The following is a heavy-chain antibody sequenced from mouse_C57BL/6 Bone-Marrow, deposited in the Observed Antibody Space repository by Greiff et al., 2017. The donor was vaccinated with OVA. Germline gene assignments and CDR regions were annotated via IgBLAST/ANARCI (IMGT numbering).Heavy chain of an antibody. Sequence: DVKLQESGPELVKPGASVKIPCKASGYTFTDYNMDWVKQSHGKSLEWIGDINPNNGGTIYNQKFKGKATLTVDKSSSTAYMELRSLTSEDTAVYYCARGIDYDTWFAYWGQGTLVTVSA. CDR2: INPNNGGT. V-gene: IGHV1-18*01. J-gene: IGHJ3*01. D-gene: IGHD2-4*01. CDR1: GYTFTDYN. CDR3: ARGIDYDTWFAY.